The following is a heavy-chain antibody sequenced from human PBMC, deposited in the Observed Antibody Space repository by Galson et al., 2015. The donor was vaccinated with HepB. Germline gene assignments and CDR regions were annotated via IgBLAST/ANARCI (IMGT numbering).Heavy chain of an antibody. J-gene: IGHJ4*02. D-gene: IGHD6-19*01. CDR3: TREPGEPWLVPSYYFDY. Sequence: SLRLSCAVSGFTFDDYAMSWFRQAPGKGLEWVGFIRAKASGGTRQYAASVKGRFTISRDDSKSIAYLQMNSLKTEDTAMYYSTREPGEPWLVPSYYFDYWGQGTLVTVSS. CDR1: GFTFDDYA. CDR2: IRAKASGGTR. V-gene: IGHV3-49*03.